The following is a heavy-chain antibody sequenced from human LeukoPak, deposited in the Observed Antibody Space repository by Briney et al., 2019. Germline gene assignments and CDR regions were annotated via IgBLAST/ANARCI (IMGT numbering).Heavy chain of an antibody. Sequence: GGSLRLSCAASGFTFSSYSMNWVRQAPGKGLEWVSSISSLSSYIYYADSVKGRFTISRGNAKNSLYLQMNSLRAEDTAVYYCAREGDGYNAVFDYWGQGTLVTVSS. D-gene: IGHD5-24*01. V-gene: IGHV3-21*01. CDR3: AREGDGYNAVFDY. CDR2: ISSLSSYI. J-gene: IGHJ4*02. CDR1: GFTFSSYS.